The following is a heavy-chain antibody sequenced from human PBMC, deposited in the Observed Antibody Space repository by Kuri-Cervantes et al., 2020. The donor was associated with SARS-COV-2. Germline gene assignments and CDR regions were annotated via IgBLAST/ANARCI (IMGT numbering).Heavy chain of an antibody. CDR2: ISGSGGST. V-gene: IGHV3-23*01. CDR3: AKDGHLTIFGVRLQGYYDYGMDV. J-gene: IGHJ6*02. Sequence: SLKPPCAASGFTFSSYAMHWFPQAPGKGLEWVSAISGSGGSTYYADSVKGRFTISRDNSKNTLYLQMNSLRAEDTAVYYCAKDGHLTIFGVRLQGYYDYGMDVWGQGTTVTVSS. CDR1: GFTFSSYA. D-gene: IGHD3-3*01.